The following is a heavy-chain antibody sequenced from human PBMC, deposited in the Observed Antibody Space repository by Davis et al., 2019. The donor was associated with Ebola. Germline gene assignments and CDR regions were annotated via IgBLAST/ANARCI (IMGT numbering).Heavy chain of an antibody. CDR2: ISGSGGST. J-gene: IGHJ6*04. Sequence: GGSLRLSCAASGFTFSSYAMSWVRQAPGKGLEWVSAISGSGGSTYYADSVKGRFTISRDNSKNTLYLQMISLRAEDTAVYYCARGQDGLGTHLYSSPMDVWGKGTTVTVSS. D-gene: IGHD6-13*01. V-gene: IGHV3-23*01. CDR3: ARGQDGLGTHLYSSPMDV. CDR1: GFTFSSYA.